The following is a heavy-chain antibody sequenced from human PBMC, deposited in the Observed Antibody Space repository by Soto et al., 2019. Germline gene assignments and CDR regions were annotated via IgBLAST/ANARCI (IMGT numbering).Heavy chain of an antibody. CDR2: SYSGGST. D-gene: IGHD3-22*01. CDR1: GFTFSSYA. Sequence: GGSLRLSCVASGFTFSSYAMRWFRQAPGKGGQWVSVSYSGGSTYYADSVKGRFTISRDNSKNTLYLQMNSLRAEDTAVDYYGRDRRLDSSAYPMGGMPVWGQGTTVTVSS. CDR3: GRDRRLDSSAYPMGGMPV. J-gene: IGHJ6*02. V-gene: IGHV3-53*01.